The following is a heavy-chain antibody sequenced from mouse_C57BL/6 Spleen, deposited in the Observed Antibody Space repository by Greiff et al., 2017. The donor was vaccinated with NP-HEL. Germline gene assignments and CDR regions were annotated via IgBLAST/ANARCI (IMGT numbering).Heavy chain of an antibody. CDR3: ARDALYYYLCYWYFDV. CDR2: ISDGGSYT. Sequence: EVKVEESGGGLVKPGGSLKLSCAASGFTFSSYAMSWVRQTPEKRLEWVATISDGGSYTYYPDNVKGRFTISRDNAKNNLYLQMSHLKSEDTSMYYCARDALYYYLCYWYFDVWGTGTTVTVSS. CDR1: GFTFSSYA. J-gene: IGHJ1*03. D-gene: IGHD1-1*01. V-gene: IGHV5-4*01.